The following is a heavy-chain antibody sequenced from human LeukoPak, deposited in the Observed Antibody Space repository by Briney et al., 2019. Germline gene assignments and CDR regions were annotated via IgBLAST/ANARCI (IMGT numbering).Heavy chain of an antibody. CDR1: GYTFTGYY. J-gene: IGHJ4*02. V-gene: IGHV1-2*02. Sequence: AAVKVSCKASGYTFTGYYMHWVRQAPGQGLEWMGWINPNSGGTNYAQKFQGRVTMTRDTSISTAYMELSRLRSDDTAVYYCARLASLYDSSGYYWGDYWGQGTLVTVSS. CDR3: ARLASLYDSSGYYWGDY. CDR2: INPNSGGT. D-gene: IGHD3-22*01.